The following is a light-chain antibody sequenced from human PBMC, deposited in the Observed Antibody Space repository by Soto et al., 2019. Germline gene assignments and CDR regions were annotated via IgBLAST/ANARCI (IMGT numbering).Light chain of an antibody. CDR1: QSVSRS. V-gene: IGKV3-11*01. Sequence: EIVLTQSPATLSLSPGDRATLSCRASQSVSRSLTWYQQKPGQAPRLLIYDASTRATGIPPRFSGSGSGTDFTLTISSLEPEDFAVYYCQQYGSSPLLTFGGGTKVEI. CDR3: QQYGSSPLLT. J-gene: IGKJ4*01. CDR2: DAS.